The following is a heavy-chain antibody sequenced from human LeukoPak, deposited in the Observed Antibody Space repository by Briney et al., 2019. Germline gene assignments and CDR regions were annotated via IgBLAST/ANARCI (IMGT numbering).Heavy chain of an antibody. V-gene: IGHV3-15*01. CDR3: ITDEAAIVLLDH. Sequence: GGSLRLSCAASGFTFSNAWMSWVRQAPGKGLEWVGRIKSKTDGGTTDYAAPVKGRFTISRDDSKNTLYLQMNSLKTEDTAVYYCITDEAAIVLLDHWGQGSLVTVSS. D-gene: IGHD2/OR15-2a*01. CDR2: IKSKTDGGTT. J-gene: IGHJ4*02. CDR1: GFTFSNAW.